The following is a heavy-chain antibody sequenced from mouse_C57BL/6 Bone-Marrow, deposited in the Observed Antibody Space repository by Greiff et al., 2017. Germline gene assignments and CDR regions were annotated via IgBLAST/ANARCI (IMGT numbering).Heavy chain of an antibody. D-gene: IGHD1-1*01. V-gene: IGHV1-82*01. J-gene: IGHJ4*01. CDR3: AITTVGATTHYYAMDY. CDR1: GYAFSSSW. Sequence: VKLMESGPELVKPGASVKISCKASGYAFSSSWMNWVKQRPGKGLEWSGRIYPGDGDTNSNGKFKGKATLTADKSSSTAYMQLSSLTSEDSAVYFGAITTVGATTHYYAMDYWGQGTSVTVSS. CDR2: IYPGDGDT.